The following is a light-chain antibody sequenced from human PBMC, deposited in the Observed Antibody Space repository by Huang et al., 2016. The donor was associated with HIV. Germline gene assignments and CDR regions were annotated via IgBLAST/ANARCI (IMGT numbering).Light chain of an antibody. CDR3: RQSYNTPYT. J-gene: IGKJ2*01. Sequence: DIQMTQSPFSLSASVGDRVTITCRASQSITRYLNLYQQKPGKAPKLLIYAASSLQSGVPSRFSGRGAGTDFTLTISRLLPEDVSTYYCRQSYNTPYTFGQGTKLEIK. V-gene: IGKV1-39*01. CDR2: AAS. CDR1: QSITRY.